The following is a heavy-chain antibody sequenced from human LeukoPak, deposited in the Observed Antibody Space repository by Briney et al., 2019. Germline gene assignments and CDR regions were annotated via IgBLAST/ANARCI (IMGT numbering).Heavy chain of an antibody. V-gene: IGHV3-48*03. J-gene: IGHJ5*02. CDR3: ARDAVTGWFDP. CDR2: ISSSGSTI. Sequence: GGSLRLSCAASGFTFSSYEMNWVRQAPGKGLEWVSYISSSGSTIYYADSVKGRFTISRDNAKNSLYLQMNGLRAEDTAVYYCARDAVTGWFDPWGQGTLVTVSS. D-gene: IGHD4-17*01. CDR1: GFTFSSYE.